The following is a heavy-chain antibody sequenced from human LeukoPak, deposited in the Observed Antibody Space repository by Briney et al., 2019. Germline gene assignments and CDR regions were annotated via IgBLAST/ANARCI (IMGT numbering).Heavy chain of an antibody. V-gene: IGHV3-7*01. CDR1: GFTFSSYW. CDR3: AKFFTGEYVRAFDI. D-gene: IGHD3-10*02. CDR2: IKQDGSEK. Sequence: QLWGSLRLSCAASGFTFSSYWMSWVRQAPGRGLEWVANIKQDGSEKYYVDSVKGRFTISRDNSKNTLYLQMNSLRAEDTAVYYCAKFFTGEYVRAFDIWGQGTMVTVSS. J-gene: IGHJ3*02.